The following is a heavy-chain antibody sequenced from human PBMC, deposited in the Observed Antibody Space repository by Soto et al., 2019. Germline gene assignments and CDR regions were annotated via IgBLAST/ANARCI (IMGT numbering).Heavy chain of an antibody. CDR1: GFTFSSYA. J-gene: IGHJ5*02. CDR3: AKGGDTIFGVTRKTQGVWFDP. Sequence: GGSLRLSCAASGFTFSSYAMSWVRQAPGKGLEWVSAISGSGGSTYYADSVKGRFTISRDNSKNTLYLQMNSLRAEDTAVYYCAKGGDTIFGVTRKTQGVWFDPWGQGTLVTVSS. V-gene: IGHV3-23*01. D-gene: IGHD3-3*01. CDR2: ISGSGGST.